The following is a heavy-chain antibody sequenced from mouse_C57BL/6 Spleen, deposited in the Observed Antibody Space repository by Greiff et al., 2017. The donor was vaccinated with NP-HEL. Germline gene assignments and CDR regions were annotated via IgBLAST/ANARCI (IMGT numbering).Heavy chain of an antibody. CDR1: GFTFSDYY. Sequence: EVQLVESEGGLVQPGSSMKLSCTASGFTFSDYYMAWVRQVPEKGLEWVANINYDGSSTYYLDSLKSRFIISRDNAKNTLYLQMSSLKSEDTATYYCARDARTGTFDYWGQGTTLTVSS. CDR3: ARDARTGTFDY. J-gene: IGHJ2*01. V-gene: IGHV5-16*01. CDR2: INYDGSST. D-gene: IGHD4-1*01.